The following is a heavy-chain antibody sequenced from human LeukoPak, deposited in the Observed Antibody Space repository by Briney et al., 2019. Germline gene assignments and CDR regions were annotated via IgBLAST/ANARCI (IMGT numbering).Heavy chain of an antibody. CDR1: GFTFSSYW. J-gene: IGHJ4*02. V-gene: IGHV3-7*01. CDR2: IKQDGSEK. Sequence: PGGSLRLSCAASGFTFSSYWMSWVRQAPGKGLEWVANIKQDGSEKYYVDSVKGRFTISRDNAKNSLYLQMNSLRAEDTAVYYCARVPVLLWFGELLYYFDYWGQGTLVTVSS. D-gene: IGHD3-10*01. CDR3: ARVPVLLWFGELLYYFDY.